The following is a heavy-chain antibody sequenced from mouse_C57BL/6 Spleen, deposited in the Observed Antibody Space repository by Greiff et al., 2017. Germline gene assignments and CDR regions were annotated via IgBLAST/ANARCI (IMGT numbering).Heavy chain of an antibody. D-gene: IGHD1-1*01. CDR3: AREGYGSSRYAMDY. CDR1: GYTFTSYW. J-gene: IGHJ4*01. Sequence: QVQLQQPGAELVKPGASVKMSCKASGYTFTSYWITWVKQRPGQGLEWIGDIYPGSGSTNYNEKFKSKATLTVDTSSSTAYMQLSSLTSEDSAVYYCAREGYGSSRYAMDYWGQGTSVTVSS. CDR2: IYPGSGST. V-gene: IGHV1-55*01.